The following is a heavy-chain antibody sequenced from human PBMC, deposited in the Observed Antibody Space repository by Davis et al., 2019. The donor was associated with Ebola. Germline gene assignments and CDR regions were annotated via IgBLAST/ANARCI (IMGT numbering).Heavy chain of an antibody. V-gene: IGHV4-39*01. J-gene: IGHJ5*02. CDR1: GGSLSSSPYY. CDR2: IFYSGST. CDR3: ARLASP. Sequence: SETLSLTCTVSGGSLSSSPYYWGWVRQPPGKGLEWIGSIFYSGSTYYNPSLKSRVTITVDTSQNQFSLKLSSVTAADTAVYYCARLASPWGQGTLVTVPS.